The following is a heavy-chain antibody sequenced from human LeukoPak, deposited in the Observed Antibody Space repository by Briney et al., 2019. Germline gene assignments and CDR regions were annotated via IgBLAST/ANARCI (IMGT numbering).Heavy chain of an antibody. CDR2: IYSGGRT. CDR1: GFTVSSDY. V-gene: IGHV3-53*05. Sequence: GGSLRLSCAASGFTVSSDYMSWVRQAPGKGLEWVSVIYSGGRTYYADSVKGRFTISRDKSKNTVYLQMNSLRFEDTAMYYCAGNWFDPWGQGTLVTVSS. J-gene: IGHJ5*02. CDR3: AGNWFDP.